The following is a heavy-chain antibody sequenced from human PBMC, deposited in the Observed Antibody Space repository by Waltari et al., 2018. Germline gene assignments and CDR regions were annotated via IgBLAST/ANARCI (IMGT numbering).Heavy chain of an antibody. V-gene: IGHV4-59*01. J-gene: IGHJ4*02. CDR2: IYYSGST. CDR1: GGSISSYY. CDR3: ATGYGDYGQYYFDY. Sequence: VQLQESGPGLVKPSETLSLTCTVSGGSISSYYWSWIRQPPGKGMEWIGYIYYSGSTNHNPSLKSRVTISVDTSQHQFSLKLSAVTAADPAVYYGATGYGDYGQYYFDYWGQGTLVTVSS. D-gene: IGHD4-17*01.